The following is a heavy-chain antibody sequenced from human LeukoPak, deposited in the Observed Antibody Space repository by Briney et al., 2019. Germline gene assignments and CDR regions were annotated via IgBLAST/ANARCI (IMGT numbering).Heavy chain of an antibody. CDR2: IYPGDSDT. V-gene: IGHV5-51*01. CDR1: GYSFTIYW. J-gene: IGHJ6*03. CDR3: ARQGIAALRGMEDYYYYMDV. Sequence: GESLKISCKGSGYSFTIYWIGWVRQMPGKDLEWMGIIYPGDSDTRYSPSFQGQVTISADKSISTAYLQWSSLKASDTAMYYCARQGIAALRGMEDYYYYMDVWGKGTTVTVSS. D-gene: IGHD6-6*01.